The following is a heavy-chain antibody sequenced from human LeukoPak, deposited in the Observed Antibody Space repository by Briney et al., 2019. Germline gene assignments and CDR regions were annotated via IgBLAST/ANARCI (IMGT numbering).Heavy chain of an antibody. V-gene: IGHV3-64*01. J-gene: IGHJ4*02. D-gene: IGHD6-6*01. CDR3: ARVVGSSDY. CDR2: ISSNGGST. CDR1: GFTFSSYA. Sequence: GGSLRLSCAASGFTFSSYAMHWVRQAPGKGLEYVSAISSNGGSTYYANAVKGRFTISRDNSKNTLYLQMGSLRAEDMAVYYCARVVGSSDYWGQGTLVTVSS.